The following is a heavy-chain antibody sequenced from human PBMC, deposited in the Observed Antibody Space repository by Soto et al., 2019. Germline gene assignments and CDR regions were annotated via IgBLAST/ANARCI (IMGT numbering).Heavy chain of an antibody. Sequence: EVQLVESGGNLVQPGGSLRLSCAASGFTFSSYGIHWVRQPPGKGLLWVSRLNTDGSTTNYADSVNGRFTISRDNAKNSLHLRRNSVGAEDAAVYYCARVVSGNSYLDDWGQGAMVTISS. V-gene: IGHV3-74*01. D-gene: IGHD3-10*01. CDR1: GFTFSSYG. CDR2: LNTDGSTT. J-gene: IGHJ4*02. CDR3: ARVVSGNSYLDD.